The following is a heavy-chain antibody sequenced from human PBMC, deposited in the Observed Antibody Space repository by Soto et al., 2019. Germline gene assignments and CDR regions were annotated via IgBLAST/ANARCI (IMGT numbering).Heavy chain of an antibody. CDR3: ATVQNSGTYSFYFDY. J-gene: IGHJ4*02. CDR2: ISASGGST. V-gene: IGHV3-23*01. Sequence: GGALRLACAASGIPLSSYAMSWVRQSPGKGPEWVSGISASGGSTSYADSVKGRFTISRDNSKNTLYPQMNSLRADDTAVYHCATVQNSGTYSFYFDYWGQVPXVTVSS. CDR1: GIPLSSYA. D-gene: IGHD1-26*01.